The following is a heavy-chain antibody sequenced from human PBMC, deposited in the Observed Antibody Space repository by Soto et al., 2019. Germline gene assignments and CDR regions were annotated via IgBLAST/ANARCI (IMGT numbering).Heavy chain of an antibody. D-gene: IGHD2-15*01. CDR3: ARDAVAATYLCHFDI. Sequence: SETLSLTCAVYGGSFSGYYWSWIRQPPGKGLEWIGEINHSGSTNYNPSLKSRVTISVDTSKNQFSLKLSSVTAADTAVYYCARDAVAATYLCHFDIWGQGTMVTVSS. CDR2: INHSGST. CDR1: GGSFSGYY. J-gene: IGHJ3*02. V-gene: IGHV4-34*09.